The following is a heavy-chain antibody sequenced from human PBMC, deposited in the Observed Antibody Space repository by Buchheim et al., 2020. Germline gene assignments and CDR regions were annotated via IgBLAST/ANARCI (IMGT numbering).Heavy chain of an antibody. CDR3: ASLRDGYNVGRGYFDY. Sequence: VQLLESGGGLVQPGGSLRLSCAASGFTFSSYWMSWVRQAPGKGLEWVANIKQDGSEKYYVDYVKGRFTISRDTAKNSLYLQMNSLRAEDTAVYYCASLRDGYNVGRGYFDYWGQGTL. D-gene: IGHD5-24*01. V-gene: IGHV3-7*01. J-gene: IGHJ4*02. CDR1: GFTFSSYW. CDR2: IKQDGSEK.